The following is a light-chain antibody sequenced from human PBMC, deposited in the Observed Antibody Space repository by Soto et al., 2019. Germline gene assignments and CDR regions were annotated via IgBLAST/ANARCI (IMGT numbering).Light chain of an antibody. CDR3: QQRSNWPPRIT. J-gene: IGKJ5*01. CDR1: QSVSSY. CDR2: DAS. V-gene: IGKV3-11*01. Sequence: EIVLTQSPATLSLSPGERATLSCRASQSVSSYLAWYQQKPGQAPRLLIYDASNRATGIPARFCGSGSGTDFTLTISSLEPEDSAVYYCQQRSNWPPRITFGQGTRLEIK.